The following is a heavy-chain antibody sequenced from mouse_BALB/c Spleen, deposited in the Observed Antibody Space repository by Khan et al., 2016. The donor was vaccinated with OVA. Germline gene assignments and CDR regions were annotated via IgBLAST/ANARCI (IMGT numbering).Heavy chain of an antibody. CDR3: ARSDGSWAMDY. D-gene: IGHD1-1*01. CDR2: VTYSGNT. Sequence: EVQLQESGPSLVKPSQTLSLTCSVTGDSITSGFWNWIRKFPGHKFEYMGYVTYSGNTYYNPSLKSRISITRDTSKSQYYLQLNSGTTEDTATYFCARSDGSWAMDYWGQGTSVTVSS. J-gene: IGHJ4*01. CDR1: GDSITSGF. V-gene: IGHV3-8*02.